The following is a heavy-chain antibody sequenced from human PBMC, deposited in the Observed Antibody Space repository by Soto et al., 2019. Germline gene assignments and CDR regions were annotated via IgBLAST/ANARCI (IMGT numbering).Heavy chain of an antibody. V-gene: IGHV4-38-2*01. CDR3: ARNRQQLVAEFDY. CDR2: IYHSGST. D-gene: IGHD6-13*01. Sequence: SETLSLTCAVSGYSISSGYYWGWIRQPPGKGLEWIGSIYHSGSTYYNPSLKSRVTISVDTSKNQFSLKLSSMTAADTAVYYCARNRQQLVAEFDYWGQGTLVTVSS. J-gene: IGHJ4*02. CDR1: GYSISSGYY.